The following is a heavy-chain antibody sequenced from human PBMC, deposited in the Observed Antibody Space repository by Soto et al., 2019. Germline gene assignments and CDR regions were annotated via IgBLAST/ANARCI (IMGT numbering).Heavy chain of an antibody. J-gene: IGHJ3*01. CDR1: EFAFSTFG. Sequence: EVQVLESGGGLIQSGGSLRLSCVFSEFAFSTFGMSWVRQAPGTGLESVSSISAIGDSTFHADSVKGRFSISRDTSRNSLYLQMNHLRAEDTAVYYCATVGTYSPRWDFWGQGTVVTVSS. CDR3: ATVGTYSPRWDF. V-gene: IGHV3-23*01. D-gene: IGHD2-15*01. CDR2: ISAIGDST.